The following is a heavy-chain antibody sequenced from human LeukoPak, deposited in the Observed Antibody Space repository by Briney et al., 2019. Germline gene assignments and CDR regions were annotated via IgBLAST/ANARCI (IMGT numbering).Heavy chain of an antibody. CDR3: AKEGSSTSGGMDV. CDR2: ISYDGSNK. Sequence: GGSLRLSCAASGFTFSSYGMHWVRQAPGKGLEWVAVISYDGSNKYYADSVKGRFTISRDNSKNTLYLQMNSLRAEDTAVYYCAKEGSSTSGGMDVWGQGTTVTVS. CDR1: GFTFSSYG. J-gene: IGHJ6*02. V-gene: IGHV3-30*18. D-gene: IGHD2-2*01.